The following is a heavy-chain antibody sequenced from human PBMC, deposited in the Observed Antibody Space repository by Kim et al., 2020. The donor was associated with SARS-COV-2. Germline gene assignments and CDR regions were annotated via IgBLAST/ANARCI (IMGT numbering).Heavy chain of an antibody. J-gene: IGHJ6*02. V-gene: IGHV3-33*01. CDR3: ARDRFSGGYSYDYYYHYGMDV. D-gene: IGHD5-18*01. CDR1: GFTFSSYG. CDR2: IWYDGSNK. Sequence: GGSLRLSCAASGFTFSSYGMHWVRQAPGKGLEWVAVIWYDGSNKYYADSVKGRFTISRDNSKNTLYLQMNSLRAEDTAVYYCARDRFSGGYSYDYYYHYGMDVWGQGTTVTVSS.